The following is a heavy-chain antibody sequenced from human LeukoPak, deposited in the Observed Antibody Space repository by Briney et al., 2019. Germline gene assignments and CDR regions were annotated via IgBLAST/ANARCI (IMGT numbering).Heavy chain of an antibody. Sequence: GGSLRLSCAASGFTFSSHDMHWVRQPTGKGLEWVAVIGTAGNTYYADSVKGRFTISRENAKNSLYLQMDNLRAEDTAVYYCARSKSYSSGWTDFDCWGQGTLVTVSS. CDR1: GFTFSSHD. D-gene: IGHD6-19*01. J-gene: IGHJ4*02. CDR2: IGTAGNT. V-gene: IGHV3-13*01. CDR3: ARSKSYSSGWTDFDC.